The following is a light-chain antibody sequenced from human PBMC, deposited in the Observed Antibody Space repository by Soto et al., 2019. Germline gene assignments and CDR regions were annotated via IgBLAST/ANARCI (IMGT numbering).Light chain of an antibody. J-gene: IGLJ2*01. V-gene: IGLV3-1*01. CDR1: KLGNTY. CDR3: QAWATKV. CDR2: QNN. Sequence: SYELTQPPSVSVSPGQTASITCSGDKLGNTYASWYQQKPGQSPVLVIYQNNKRPSGIPERFSGSNSGNTATLTISGTQAMDEADYYCQAWATKVFGGGTKLTVL.